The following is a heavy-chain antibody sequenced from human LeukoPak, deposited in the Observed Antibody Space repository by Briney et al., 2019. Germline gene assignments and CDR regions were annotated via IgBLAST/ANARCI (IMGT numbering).Heavy chain of an antibody. J-gene: IGHJ4*02. V-gene: IGHV4-38-2*02. Sequence: PSETLSLTCTVSGYSISSGCYWGWIRQPPGKGLEWIGSIYHSGSTYYNPSLKSRVTISVDTSKNQFSLKLSSVTAADTAVYYCARALTVTRDYWGQGTLVTVSS. CDR1: GYSISSGCY. CDR2: IYHSGST. D-gene: IGHD4-17*01. CDR3: ARALTVTRDY.